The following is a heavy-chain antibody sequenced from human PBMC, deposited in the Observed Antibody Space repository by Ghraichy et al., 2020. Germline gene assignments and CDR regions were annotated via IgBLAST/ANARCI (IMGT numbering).Heavy chain of an antibody. CDR2: VRSEGDI. D-gene: IGHD3-10*01. J-gene: IGHJ5*02. Sequence: GESLNISCTASGFYFRNYPMNWVRQTPGKGLEWISHVRSEGDIRYADSVRGRFTISRDDAKNSVFLQMNSLRGEDTAVYYCATANYYGSNSRGWFDPWGQGTLVTVSS. CDR3: ATANYYGSNSRGWFDP. CDR1: GFYFRNYP. V-gene: IGHV3-21*05.